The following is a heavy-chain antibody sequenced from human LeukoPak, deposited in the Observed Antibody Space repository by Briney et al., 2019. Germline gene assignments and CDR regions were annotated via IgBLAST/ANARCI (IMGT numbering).Heavy chain of an antibody. J-gene: IGHJ4*02. D-gene: IGHD3-22*01. CDR1: GGSISSSSYY. Sequence: SETLSLTCTVSGGSISSSSYYWGWVRQPPGKGLEWIGSIYYSGSTYYNPSLKSRVTISVDTSKNPFSLKMSSVTAADTAVYYCASYDSSGYYYGYWGQGTLVTVSS. CDR2: IYYSGST. CDR3: ASYDSSGYYYGY. V-gene: IGHV4-39*07.